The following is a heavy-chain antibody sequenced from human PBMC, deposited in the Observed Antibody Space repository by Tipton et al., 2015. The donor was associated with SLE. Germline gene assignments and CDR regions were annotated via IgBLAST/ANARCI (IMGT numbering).Heavy chain of an antibody. CDR3: AMRVVSLSYYGMDV. CDR2: ISAYNGNT. V-gene: IGHV1-18*01. J-gene: IGHJ6*02. Sequence: QSGPEVKKPGASVKVSCKASGYTFTSYGISWVRQAPVQGLEWMGWISAYNGNTNYAQKLQGRVTMTTDTSTSTAYMELRSLRSDDTAVYYCAMRVVSLSYYGMDVWGQGTTVTVSS. D-gene: IGHD3-3*01. CDR1: GYTFTSYG.